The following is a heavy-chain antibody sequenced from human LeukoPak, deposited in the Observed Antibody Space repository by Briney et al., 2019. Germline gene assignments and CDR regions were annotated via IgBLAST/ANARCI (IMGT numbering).Heavy chain of an antibody. CDR1: GYTFTSYD. V-gene: IGHV1-8*01. J-gene: IGHJ6*03. CDR3: AREVTIFGVVIIKGYMDV. D-gene: IGHD3-3*01. Sequence: ASVKVSCKASGYTFTSYDINWVRQATGQGLEWMGWMNPNSGNTGYAQKFQGRVTMTRNTSISTAYMELSSLRSEDTAVYYCAREVTIFGVVIIKGYMDVWGKGTTVTVSS. CDR2: MNPNSGNT.